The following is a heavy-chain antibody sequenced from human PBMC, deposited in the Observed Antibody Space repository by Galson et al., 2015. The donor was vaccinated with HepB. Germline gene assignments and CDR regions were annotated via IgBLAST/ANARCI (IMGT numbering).Heavy chain of an antibody. J-gene: IGHJ4*02. D-gene: IGHD6-19*01. CDR3: ARFPTQNSGGLYGVFDY. V-gene: IGHV5-51*01. CDR2: IYPGDSDT. Sequence: QSGAEVKKPGESLKISCKGSGYSFTSYWIGWVRQMPGKGLEWMGIIYPGDSDTRYIPSFQGQVTISADKSISTAFLQCSSLKASDTAMYYCARFPTQNSGGLYGVFDYWGQGTPVTVSS. CDR1: GYSFTSYW.